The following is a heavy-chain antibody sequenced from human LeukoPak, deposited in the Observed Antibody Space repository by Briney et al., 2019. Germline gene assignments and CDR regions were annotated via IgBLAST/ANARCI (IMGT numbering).Heavy chain of an antibody. CDR3: VRVGSAYGDPLEFDL. Sequence: ASVKVSCKASGYSFDKFGISWVRQAPGQGLEWMGWISAYSGKTDSAQKLQDRVTMTTDNSMSTAYLELRSLRADDTAVYFCVRVGSAYGDPLEFDLWGQGTLVTVSS. CDR2: ISAYSGKT. V-gene: IGHV1-18*01. J-gene: IGHJ5*02. D-gene: IGHD2-21*01. CDR1: GYSFDKFG.